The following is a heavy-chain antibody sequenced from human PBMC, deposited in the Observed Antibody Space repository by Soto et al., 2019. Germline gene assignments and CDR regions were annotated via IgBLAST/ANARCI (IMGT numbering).Heavy chain of an antibody. CDR2: IYWDDSK. CDR3: AHAYGGRSLY. Sequence: QITLKESGPTLVKPTQTLTLTCTFSGFSLPTDRVGVGWIRQPPGKALEWLAVIYWDDSKTYRPSLMSRLTITKDTSKNQVALTMTDMDPVDTATYYCAHAYGGRSLYWGQGTLVTVSS. V-gene: IGHV2-5*02. J-gene: IGHJ4*02. CDR1: GFSLPTDRVG. D-gene: IGHD1-26*01.